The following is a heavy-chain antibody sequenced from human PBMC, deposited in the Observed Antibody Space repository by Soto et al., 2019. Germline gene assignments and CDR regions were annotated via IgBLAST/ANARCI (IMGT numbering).Heavy chain of an antibody. D-gene: IGHD6-6*01. V-gene: IGHV1-69*01. CDR1: GGTFSSYA. CDR3: ASGSSSGRLGLTFDY. Sequence: QVQLVQSGAEVKKPGSSVKVSCKASGGTFSSYAISWVRQAPGQGLEWMGGIIPIFGTANYAQKFQGRVTSTADESTSTVYMELSSLRSEDTAMYYCASGSSSGRLGLTFDYWGQGTLVTVSS. J-gene: IGHJ4*02. CDR2: IIPIFGTA.